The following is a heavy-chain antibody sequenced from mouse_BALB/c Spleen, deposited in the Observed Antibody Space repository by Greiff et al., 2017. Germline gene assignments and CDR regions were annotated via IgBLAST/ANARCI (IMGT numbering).Heavy chain of an antibody. CDR2: INPSNGGT. Sequence: QVQLKESGAELVKPGASVKLSCKASGYTFTSYYMYWVKQRPGQGLEWIGEINPSNGGTNFNEKFKSKATLTVDKSSSTAYMQLSSLTSEDSAVYYCTRKGVYDGYYEDAMDYWGQGTSVTVSS. CDR3: TRKGVYDGYYEDAMDY. D-gene: IGHD2-3*01. CDR1: GYTFTSYY. V-gene: IGHV1S81*02. J-gene: IGHJ4*01.